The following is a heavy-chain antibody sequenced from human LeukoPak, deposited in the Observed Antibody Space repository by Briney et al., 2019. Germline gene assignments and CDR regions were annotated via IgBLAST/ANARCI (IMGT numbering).Heavy chain of an antibody. Sequence: PGGSLRLSCAASGFTFSDYYMSWIRQAPGKGLEWVPYISSSSSYTNYADSVKGRFTISRDNAKNSLYLQMNSLRAEDTAVYYCARDTLQLRYFDWSALAQDAPPDYWGQGTLVTVSS. V-gene: IGHV3-11*06. CDR3: ARDTLQLRYFDWSALAQDAPPDY. CDR2: ISSSSSYT. J-gene: IGHJ4*02. CDR1: GFTFSDYY. D-gene: IGHD3-9*01.